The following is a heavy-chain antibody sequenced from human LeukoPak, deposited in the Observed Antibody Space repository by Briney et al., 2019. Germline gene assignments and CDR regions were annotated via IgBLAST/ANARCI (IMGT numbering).Heavy chain of an antibody. Sequence: SETLSLTCAVYGGSFSGYYWSWIRQPPRKGLEWIGEINHSGSTNYNPSLKRRVTISVDTSKNQFSLKLSSVTAADTAVYYCARATPEKNCSSTSCYLIAAAGTAFDYWGQGTLVTVSS. J-gene: IGHJ4*02. CDR3: ARATPEKNCSSTSCYLIAAAGTAFDY. D-gene: IGHD2-2*01. CDR2: INHSGST. V-gene: IGHV4-34*01. CDR1: GGSFSGYY.